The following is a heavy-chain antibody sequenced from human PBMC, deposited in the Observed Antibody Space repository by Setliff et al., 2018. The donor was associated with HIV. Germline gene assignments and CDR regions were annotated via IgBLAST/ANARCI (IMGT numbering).Heavy chain of an antibody. V-gene: IGHV3-73*01. CDR3: TRHHPYWGYDY. Sequence: HPGGSLRLSCAVSGFTFSGSAIHWVRQASGKGLEWVGRIKTKPNSYATAFGASVIGRFTISRDDSKNTAYLLMNSLKTEDTAVYYCTRHHPYWGYDYWGQGTLVTVSS. CDR2: IKTKPNSYAT. CDR1: GFTFSGSA. J-gene: IGHJ4*02. D-gene: IGHD2-21*01.